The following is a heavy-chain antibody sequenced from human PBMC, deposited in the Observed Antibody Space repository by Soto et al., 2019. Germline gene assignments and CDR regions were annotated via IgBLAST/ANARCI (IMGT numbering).Heavy chain of an antibody. CDR2: VYYTGST. Sequence: QVLLQESGPGLVKPSETLSLTCTVSGDSISSYYWSWIRQPPGKGLEWIGFVYYTGSTNYNPSLKSRVTIALDTSKYQFSLKLTSVTAADTAVYYCAARYITSWYDFDYWGQGTLVTVSA. CDR1: GDSISSYY. CDR3: AARYITSWYDFDY. J-gene: IGHJ4*02. V-gene: IGHV4-59*01. D-gene: IGHD6-13*01.